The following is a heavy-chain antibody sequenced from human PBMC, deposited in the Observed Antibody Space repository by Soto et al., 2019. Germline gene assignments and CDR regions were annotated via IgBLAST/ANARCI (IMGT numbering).Heavy chain of an antibody. J-gene: IGHJ4*02. D-gene: IGHD3-10*02. V-gene: IGHV3-7*03. CDR2: IRHDGGEK. CDR1: GLTLSRYW. CDR3: AKGYPGYVFFDS. Sequence: EVQLVESGGDLVQPGGSLRLSCAASGLTLSRYWMSWVRQAPGKGLEWVAHIRHDGGEKYYVDSVNGRFTISRDNAANSLYLQMNGLRAEDTAVYYCAKGYPGYVFFDSWGQGTLVTVSS.